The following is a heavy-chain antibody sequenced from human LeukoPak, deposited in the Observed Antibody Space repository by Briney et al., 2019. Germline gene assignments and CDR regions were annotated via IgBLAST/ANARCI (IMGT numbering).Heavy chain of an antibody. CDR1: GGSISSYY. CDR3: ARGRATRGWFDP. Sequence: PSETLSLTCTVFGGSISSYYWSWIRQPPGKGLEWIGYIYYSGSTNYNPSLKSRVTISVDTSKNQFSLKLSSVTAADTAVYYCARGRATRGWFDPWGQGTLVTVSS. D-gene: IGHD1-26*01. CDR2: IYYSGST. J-gene: IGHJ5*02. V-gene: IGHV4-59*01.